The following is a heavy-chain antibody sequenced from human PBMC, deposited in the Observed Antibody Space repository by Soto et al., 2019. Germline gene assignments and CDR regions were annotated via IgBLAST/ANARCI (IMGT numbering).Heavy chain of an antibody. CDR3: ASKGEVPGLKY. CDR1: GFIFKDYW. CDR2: INPDGSST. Sequence: EVQLVESGGGLVQPGGSLRVSCAASGFIFKDYWLHWVRQAPGKGLEWLSRINPDGSSTDYADSVKGRFTVSRDNAKTTLYLQMNSLRAEDTAVYYCASKGEVPGLKYWGQGTLVTVSS. D-gene: IGHD2-2*01. V-gene: IGHV3-74*01. J-gene: IGHJ4*02.